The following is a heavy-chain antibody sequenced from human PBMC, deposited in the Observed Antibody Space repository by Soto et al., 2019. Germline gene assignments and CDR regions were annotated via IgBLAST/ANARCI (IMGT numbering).Heavy chain of an antibody. Sequence: EVQLVESGGGLVQPGRSLRLSCAASGFTFDDYAMHWVRLAPGKGLEWVSSISWNSGNIDYADSVKGRFTVSRDNAKNSLYLQMNSLRSEDTAMCYCAKDASITTTYLAHWGQGTLVTVSA. CDR1: GFTFDDYA. J-gene: IGHJ4*02. CDR2: ISWNSGNI. D-gene: IGHD1-1*01. CDR3: AKDASITTTYLAH. V-gene: IGHV3-9*01.